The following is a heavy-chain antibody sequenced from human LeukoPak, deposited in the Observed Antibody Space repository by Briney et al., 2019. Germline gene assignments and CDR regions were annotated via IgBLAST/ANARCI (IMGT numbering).Heavy chain of an antibody. CDR1: GYTFTSYG. J-gene: IGHJ4*02. V-gene: IGHV1-18*01. D-gene: IGHD3-3*01. CDR2: ISAYNGNT. Sequence: GASVKVSCKASGYTFTSYGISWVRQAPGQGLEWMGWISAYNGNTNYAQKLQGRVTMTTDTSTSTAYMELRSLRSDDTAVYYCARVGYYDFWSGYSAFDYWGQGTLVTVSS. CDR3: ARVGYYDFWSGYSAFDY.